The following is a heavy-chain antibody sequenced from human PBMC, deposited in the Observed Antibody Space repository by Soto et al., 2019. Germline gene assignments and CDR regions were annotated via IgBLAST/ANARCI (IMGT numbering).Heavy chain of an antibody. CDR1: GGSFSGYY. J-gene: IGHJ5*02. D-gene: IGHD3-10*01. Sequence: QVQLQQWGAGLLKPSETLSLTCAVYGGSFSGYYWSWIRQPPGKGLEWIGEINHSGSTNYNPSLKSRVTISVDTSKNQFSLKLSSVTAADTAVYYCARGEAVRGRCWCDPGGQGTLVTVSS. V-gene: IGHV4-34*01. CDR3: ARGEAVRGRCWCDP. CDR2: INHSGST.